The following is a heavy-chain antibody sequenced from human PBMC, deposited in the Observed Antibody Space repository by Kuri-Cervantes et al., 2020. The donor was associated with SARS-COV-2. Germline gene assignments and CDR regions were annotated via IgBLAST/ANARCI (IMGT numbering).Heavy chain of an antibody. J-gene: IGHJ4*02. CDR3: ARDSTLGYYYDSSGYFDY. Sequence: GGSLRLSCAVSGFTFTSHAMHRVRQAPGKGLEWVALISYDGSNKFYADSVKGRFTISRDNAKNSLYLQMNSLRAEDTAVYYCARDSTLGYYYDSSGYFDYWGQGTLVTVSS. V-gene: IGHV3-30*03. CDR1: GFTFTSHA. D-gene: IGHD3-22*01. CDR2: ISYDGSNK.